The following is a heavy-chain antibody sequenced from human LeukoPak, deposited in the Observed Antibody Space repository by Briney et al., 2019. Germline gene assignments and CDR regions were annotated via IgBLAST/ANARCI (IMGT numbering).Heavy chain of an antibody. CDR2: IYSGGST. D-gene: IGHD5-18*01. CDR1: GXTFSSYA. J-gene: IGHJ4*02. V-gene: IGHV3-66*01. Sequence: GGSLRLSCAASGXTFSSYAMSWVRQAPGKGPEWVSVIYSGGSTYYADSVKGRFTISRDNSKNTLYLQMNSLRAEDTAVYYCARDRGYSYGYRSDYWGQGTLVTVSS. CDR3: ARDRGYSYGYRSDY.